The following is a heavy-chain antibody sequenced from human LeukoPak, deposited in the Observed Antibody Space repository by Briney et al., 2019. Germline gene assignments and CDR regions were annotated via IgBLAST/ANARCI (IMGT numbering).Heavy chain of an antibody. V-gene: IGHV4-39*01. J-gene: IGHJ4*02. CDR2: IYYTGHT. CDR3: ARLAVGSPFDY. CDR1: GGSISSSSYS. Sequence: SETLSLTCAVSGGSISSSSYSWGWIRQPPGKGLVWIGTIYYTGHTHYNESLESRITMSVDTSKNQFSLRLNPVTTADTALYYCARLAVGSPFDYWGQGALVTVSS. D-gene: IGHD3-10*01.